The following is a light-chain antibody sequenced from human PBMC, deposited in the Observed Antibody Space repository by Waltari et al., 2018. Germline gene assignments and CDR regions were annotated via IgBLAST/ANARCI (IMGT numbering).Light chain of an antibody. CDR2: DNI. V-gene: IGLV1-40*01. Sequence: QSVLTQPPSVSGAPGQTVTISCTGTSSNIGAGSAVHWYQHLPGVPPNVPIYDNIHGPAGVPHLCGASNSATSVPLTISGLRAGAESDYNCRSWDGQVIAWVFGEETNLTV. CDR3: RSWDGQVIAWV. J-gene: IGLJ3*02. CDR1: SSNIGAGSA.